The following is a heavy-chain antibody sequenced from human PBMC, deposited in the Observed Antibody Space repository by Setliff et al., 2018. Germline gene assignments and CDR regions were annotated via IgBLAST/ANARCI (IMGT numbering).Heavy chain of an antibody. Sequence: GGSLRLSCAASGFTFSSYWMHWVRQVPGKGLVWVSRINSDGSSTSYADSVKGRFTISRDNAKNTLFLQMNSLRVEDTAVYYCTRGRGPRVVVAVPLDFWGQGTLVTVSS. CDR1: GFTFSSYW. CDR2: INSDGSST. V-gene: IGHV3-74*01. D-gene: IGHD2-15*01. J-gene: IGHJ4*02. CDR3: TRGRGPRVVVAVPLDF.